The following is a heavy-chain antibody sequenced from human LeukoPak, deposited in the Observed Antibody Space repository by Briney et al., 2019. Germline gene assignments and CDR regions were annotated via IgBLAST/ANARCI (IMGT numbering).Heavy chain of an antibody. D-gene: IGHD3-22*01. J-gene: IGHJ3*02. CDR3: ARGPELTYYYDSSGYYNDAFDI. Sequence: SETLSLTCTVSGDSMNDYYWSWIRQPPGKGLEWIGYIYYSGSTNYNPSLKSRVTISVDTSKNQFSLKLSSVTAADTAVYYCARGPELTYYYDSSGYYNDAFDIWGQGTMVTVSS. V-gene: IGHV4-59*01. CDR1: GDSMNDYY. CDR2: IYYSGST.